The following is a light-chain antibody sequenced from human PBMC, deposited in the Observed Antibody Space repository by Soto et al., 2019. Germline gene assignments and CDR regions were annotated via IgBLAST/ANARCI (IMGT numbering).Light chain of an antibody. Sequence: IHLTQSPSSLSASLVDGVTITCRASQAITNNLAWYQQKPGNPPRLLIYEESTLHSGVPSRFSGRKVGTQFILTIDSLQPEDFATYYCQQVKSYPRTFGGGTKVDI. V-gene: IGKV1-9*01. J-gene: IGKJ4*01. CDR1: QAITNN. CDR3: QQVKSYPRT. CDR2: EES.